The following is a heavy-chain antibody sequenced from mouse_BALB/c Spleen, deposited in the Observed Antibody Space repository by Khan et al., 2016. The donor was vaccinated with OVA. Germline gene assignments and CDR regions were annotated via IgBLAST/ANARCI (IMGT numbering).Heavy chain of an antibody. CDR3: ARGGYGGFAY. CDR1: GYTFTSYD. V-gene: IGHV1-85*01. CDR2: MFPGDGRT. Sequence: QVQLQQSGAELVKPGASVKLSCKASGYTFTSYDINWVRQRPEQGLEWIGWMFPGDGRTKYNENFKGKATLTTDKSSSTAYMQLSRLTSEDSGAYCCARGGYGGFAYWGQGTLVTVSA. J-gene: IGHJ3*01. D-gene: IGHD2-14*01.